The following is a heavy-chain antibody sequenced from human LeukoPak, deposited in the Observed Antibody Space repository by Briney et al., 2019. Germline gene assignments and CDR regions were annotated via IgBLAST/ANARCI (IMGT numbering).Heavy chain of an antibody. CDR2: ISGSGGST. D-gene: IGHD3-22*01. CDR1: GFTFSSYA. Sequence: PGGSLRLSCAASGFTFSSYAMSWVRQAPGKGLEWVSAISGSGGSTYYADSVKGRFTISRDNSKNTLYLQMNSLRAEDTAVYYCAKDDSGHYYDSSGYLDYWGQGTLVTVSS. CDR3: AKDDSGHYYDSSGYLDY. J-gene: IGHJ4*02. V-gene: IGHV3-23*01.